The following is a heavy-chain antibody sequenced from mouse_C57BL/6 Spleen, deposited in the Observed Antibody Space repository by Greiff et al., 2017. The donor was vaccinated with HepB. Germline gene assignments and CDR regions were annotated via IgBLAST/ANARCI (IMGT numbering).Heavy chain of an antibody. CDR2: INPSSGYT. J-gene: IGHJ4*01. CDR1: GYTFTSYW. V-gene: IGHV1-7*01. CDR3: ARGYYYGSSYPYYYAMDY. Sequence: QVQLQQSGAELAKPGASVKLSCKASGYTFTSYWMHWVKQRPGQGLEWIGYINPSSGYTKYNQKFKDKATLTADKSSSTAYMQLSSLTYEDSAVYYLARGYYYGSSYPYYYAMDYWGQGTSVTVSS. D-gene: IGHD1-1*01.